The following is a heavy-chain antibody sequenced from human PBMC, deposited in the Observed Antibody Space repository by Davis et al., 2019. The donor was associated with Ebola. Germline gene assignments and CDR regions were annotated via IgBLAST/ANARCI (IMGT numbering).Heavy chain of an antibody. Sequence: GESLKISCAASGFTFSSYAMHWVRQAPGKGLEWVALISYDGSNKYYADSVKGRFTISRDNSKNTLSLQMNSLRAEDTAVYYCANSPVEAADYWGQGTLVTVSS. CDR2: ISYDGSNK. V-gene: IGHV3-30*04. D-gene: IGHD6-19*01. J-gene: IGHJ4*02. CDR1: GFTFSSYA. CDR3: ANSPVEAADY.